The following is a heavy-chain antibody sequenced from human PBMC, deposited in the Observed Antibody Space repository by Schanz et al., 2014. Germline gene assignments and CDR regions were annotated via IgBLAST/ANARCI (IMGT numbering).Heavy chain of an antibody. CDR2: IWNNGVTK. J-gene: IGHJ4*02. D-gene: IGHD3-10*01. CDR1: GFIFSNYG. CDR3: ARDGNYYGSRNYYKTPYYFDY. V-gene: IGHV3-33*01. Sequence: VQLLESGGGLVQPGGSLRLSCAASGFIFSNYGIHWFRQPAGKGLEWVAVIWNNGVTKYYADSVKRRFTISRDISKNTLHLQVTSLRAEDTAIYYCARDGNYYGSRNYYKTPYYFDYWGQGTLVTVSS.